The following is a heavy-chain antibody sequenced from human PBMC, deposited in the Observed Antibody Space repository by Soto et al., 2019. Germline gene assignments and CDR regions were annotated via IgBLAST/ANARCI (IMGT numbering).Heavy chain of an antibody. V-gene: IGHV1-18*01. Sequence: GASVKVSCKASGYTLTSYGISWVRQAPGQGLEWMGWISAYNGNTNYAQKLQGRVTMTTDTSMSTAYMELRSLRSDDTVVYYCARVGTTVTPMYYFDYWGQGTLVTVSS. D-gene: IGHD4-17*01. CDR2: ISAYNGNT. CDR1: GYTLTSYG. J-gene: IGHJ4*02. CDR3: ARVGTTVTPMYYFDY.